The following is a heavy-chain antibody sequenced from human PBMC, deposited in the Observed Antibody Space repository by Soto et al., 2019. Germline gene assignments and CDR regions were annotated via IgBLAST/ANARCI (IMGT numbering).Heavy chain of an antibody. D-gene: IGHD3-22*01. V-gene: IGHV3-21*01. CDR3: ARDLWRTAANYYDSSGYCLN. Sequence: GGALRLCCSASGFTFSWDSMKWVRQAPGKGVELVSSISSSSSYIYYADSVKGRFTISRDNAKNSLYLQMNSLRAEDTAVYYCARDLWRTAANYYDSSGYCLNWGQGTLVTVSS. CDR2: ISSSSSYI. J-gene: IGHJ4*02. CDR1: GFTFSWDS.